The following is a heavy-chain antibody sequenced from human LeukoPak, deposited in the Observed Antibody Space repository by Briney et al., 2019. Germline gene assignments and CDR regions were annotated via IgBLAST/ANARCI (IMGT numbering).Heavy chain of an antibody. J-gene: IGHJ4*02. D-gene: IGHD1-26*01. CDR3: AKEVESYSRSYGAYFDD. CDR2: IDSGSNT. V-gene: IGHV3-53*05. Sequence: GGSLRLSCAASGFTVSNNYMTWVRQAPGKGLEWVSVIDSGSNTYYTDSVKGRFTISRDNSKNTLYLQMNSLRTEDTALYYCAKEVESYSRSYGAYFDDWGQGTLVTVSS. CDR1: GFTVSNNY.